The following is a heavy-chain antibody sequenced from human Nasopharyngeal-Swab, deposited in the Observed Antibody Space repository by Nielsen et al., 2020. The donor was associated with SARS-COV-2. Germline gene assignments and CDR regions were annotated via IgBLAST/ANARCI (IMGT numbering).Heavy chain of an antibody. D-gene: IGHD2-2*01. Sequence: SETLSLTCTVSGYSISSGYYCGWIWQPPGKGLEWIGSIYHSGSTYYNPSLKSRVTISVDTSKNQFSLKLSSVTAADTAVYYCAGVLCSRTSCYGVGNYYYGMDVWGQGTTVTVSS. CDR3: AGVLCSRTSCYGVGNYYYGMDV. CDR1: GYSISSGYY. V-gene: IGHV4-38-2*02. J-gene: IGHJ6*02. CDR2: IYHSGST.